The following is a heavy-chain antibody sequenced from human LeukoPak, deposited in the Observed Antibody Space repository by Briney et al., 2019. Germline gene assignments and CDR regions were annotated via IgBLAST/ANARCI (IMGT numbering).Heavy chain of an antibody. Sequence: PGGSLRLSCAASGFTFSTFWMHWVRQGPGKGLVWVSRIKGDGSIVSYADSVKGRFTISRDNAKNSLYLQMNSLRAEDTAVYYCARETYYDFWSGYYPWGQGTLVTVSS. CDR1: GFTFSTFW. CDR2: IKGDGSIV. V-gene: IGHV3-74*01. CDR3: ARETYYDFWSGYYP. J-gene: IGHJ5*02. D-gene: IGHD3-3*01.